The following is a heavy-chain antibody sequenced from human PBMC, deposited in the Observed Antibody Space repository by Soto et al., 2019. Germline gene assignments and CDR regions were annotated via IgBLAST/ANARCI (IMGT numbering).Heavy chain of an antibody. CDR1: GGTFSSYA. V-gene: IGHV1-69*13. J-gene: IGHJ5*02. Sequence: SVKVSCKASGGTFSSYAISWVRQAPGQGLEGMGGSIPICGTANYAQKSQGRGTITADESTSTAYMELSSLRSEATAVYYCAREDSYGHNWFDPWGQGTLVTVSS. D-gene: IGHD5-18*01. CDR2: SIPICGTA. CDR3: AREDSYGHNWFDP.